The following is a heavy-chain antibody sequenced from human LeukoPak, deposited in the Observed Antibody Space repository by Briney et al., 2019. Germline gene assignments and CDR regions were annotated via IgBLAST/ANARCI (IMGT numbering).Heavy chain of an antibody. CDR3: ARLSCSGGTCYSSRGNFDY. CDR1: GGSFSNYT. J-gene: IGHJ4*02. V-gene: IGHV1-69*06. D-gene: IGHD2-15*01. CDR2: IIPIFCTA. Sequence: ASVTVSFKASGGSFSNYTISWLRQTPGQGLEWMGGIIPIFCTANYAQNLQGRVTITADKLTRTAYMELSSLRSEDTAVYYCARLSCSGGTCYSSRGNFDYWGQGTLVTVCS.